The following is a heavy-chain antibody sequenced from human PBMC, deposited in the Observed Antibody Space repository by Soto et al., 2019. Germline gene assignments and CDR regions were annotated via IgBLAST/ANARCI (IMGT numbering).Heavy chain of an antibody. CDR3: ARWDYADRGYGMDV. J-gene: IGHJ6*02. CDR2: IWYDGSNK. CDR1: GFTFSSYG. D-gene: IGHD4-17*01. Sequence: GGSLRLSCAASGFTFSSYGMHWVRQAPGKGLEWVAVIWYDGSNKYYADSVKGRFTISRDNSKNTLYLQMNSLRAEDTAVYYCARWDYADRGYGMDVWGQGTTVTVSS. V-gene: IGHV3-33*01.